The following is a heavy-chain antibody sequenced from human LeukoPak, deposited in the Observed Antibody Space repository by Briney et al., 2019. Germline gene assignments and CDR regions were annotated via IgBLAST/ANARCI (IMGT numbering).Heavy chain of an antibody. D-gene: IGHD3-22*01. CDR1: GYTFTSYD. CDR2: MNPNSGNT. V-gene: IGHV1-8*01. Sequence: GASVKVSCKASGYTFTSYDINWVRQATGQGLEWMGWMNPNSGNTGYAQKIQGRVTMTRNTSISTAYMDLSSLRSEDTAVYYCARARGYYDSSGDAIDIWGQGTMVTVSS. CDR3: ARARGYYDSSGDAIDI. J-gene: IGHJ3*02.